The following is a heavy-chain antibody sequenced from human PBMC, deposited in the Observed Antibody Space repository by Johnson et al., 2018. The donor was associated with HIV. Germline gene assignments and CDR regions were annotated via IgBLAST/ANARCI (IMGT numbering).Heavy chain of an antibody. CDR2: INSDGSST. Sequence: VQLVESGGGLVQPGGSLRLSCAASGFTFSSYWMHWVRQAPGKGLVWVSRINSDGSSTTYADSVKGRFTISRDNAKNTLYLQMNSLRAEDTAVYYCALRDGYNYELDPVRHFDIWGQGTMVTVSS. V-gene: IGHV3-74*02. D-gene: IGHD5-24*01. CDR3: ALRDGYNYELDPVRHFDI. J-gene: IGHJ3*02. CDR1: GFTFSSYW.